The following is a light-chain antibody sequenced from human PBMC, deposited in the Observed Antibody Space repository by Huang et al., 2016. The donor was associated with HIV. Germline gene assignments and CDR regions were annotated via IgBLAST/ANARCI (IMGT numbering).Light chain of an antibody. J-gene: IGKJ2*01. Sequence: EIVLTQSTATRSMSPGQRATLSCRASQSVSRNLAWFQQKPGQAPRLLIYGSSTRATGIPARFSGSGSGTEFTLTSSRLQSEDFAVYYCQQYNNWPPMYTFGQGTKLEV. V-gene: IGKV3-15*01. CDR3: QQYNNWPPMYT. CDR1: QSVSRN. CDR2: GSS.